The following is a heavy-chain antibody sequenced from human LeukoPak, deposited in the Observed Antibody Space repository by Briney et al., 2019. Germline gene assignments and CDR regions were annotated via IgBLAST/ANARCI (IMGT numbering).Heavy chain of an antibody. CDR3: TRDHHRRHYDSQARNTFDI. CDR2: ISSSSNTI. J-gene: IGHJ3*02. Sequence: GGSLRLSCAASGFTFSSYSMNWVRQAPGKALEWVSYISSSSNTIYYADSVRGRFTISRDNAKNSLYLQMNSLRAEDTAVYYCTRDHHRRHYDSQARNTFDIWGQGTMVTVSS. CDR1: GFTFSSYS. V-gene: IGHV3-48*01. D-gene: IGHD3-22*01.